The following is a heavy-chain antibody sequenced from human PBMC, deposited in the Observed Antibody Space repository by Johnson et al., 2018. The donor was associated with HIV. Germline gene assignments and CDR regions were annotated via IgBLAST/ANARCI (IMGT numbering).Heavy chain of an antibody. J-gene: IGHJ3*02. Sequence: QVQLVESGGGVVRPGGSLRLSCAASGFTFSNHALHWVRQAPGKGLEWVASISYDGSNKYYADSVKGRFTISRDNSKNSLYLQMNSLRAEDTALYYCARADTAMVRGAFDIWGQGTMVTVSS. D-gene: IGHD5-18*01. CDR3: ARADTAMVRGAFDI. CDR2: ISYDGSNK. CDR1: GFTFSNHA. V-gene: IGHV3-30*04.